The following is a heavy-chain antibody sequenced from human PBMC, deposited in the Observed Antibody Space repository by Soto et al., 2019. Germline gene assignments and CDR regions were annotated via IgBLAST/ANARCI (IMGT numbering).Heavy chain of an antibody. CDR3: ARDLAAVPRAFDY. CDR2: LYYTGTT. J-gene: IGHJ4*02. V-gene: IGHV4-39*02. CDR1: GGSIGSSSYY. D-gene: IGHD6-19*01. Sequence: SETLSLTCSVSGGSIGSSSYYFGWIRQPPGKGLEWIGSLYYTGTTYYNSSLKSRVTISADKSQNQFSLRLSSVTAADTAVYYCARDLAAVPRAFDYWGRGTLVTVSS.